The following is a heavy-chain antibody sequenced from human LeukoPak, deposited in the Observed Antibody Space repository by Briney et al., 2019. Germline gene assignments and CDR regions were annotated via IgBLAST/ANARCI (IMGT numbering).Heavy chain of an antibody. Sequence: GGSLRLSCAASGFTFSSYAMSWVRQAPGKGLEWVAVISYDGSNKYYADSVKGRFTISRDNSKNTLYLQMNSLRAEDTAVYYCAKDQQLVSYYFDYWGQGTLVTVSS. CDR2: ISYDGSNK. V-gene: IGHV3-30*18. CDR1: GFTFSSYA. D-gene: IGHD6-13*01. CDR3: AKDQQLVSYYFDY. J-gene: IGHJ4*02.